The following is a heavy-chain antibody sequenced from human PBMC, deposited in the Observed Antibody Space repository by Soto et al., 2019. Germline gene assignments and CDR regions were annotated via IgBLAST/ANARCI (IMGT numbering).Heavy chain of an antibody. CDR1: GGTFSSYA. J-gene: IGHJ4*02. V-gene: IGHV1-69*12. Sequence: QVQLVQSGAEVKKPGSSVKVSCKASGGTFSSYAISWVRQAPGQGLEWMGGIIPIFGTANYAQKFQGRVTITEDESTSTAYMERSSLRSEATAVYYCAGDGPYQLPVENWGQGTLVTVSS. CDR2: IIPIFGTA. D-gene: IGHD2-2*01. CDR3: AGDGPYQLPVEN.